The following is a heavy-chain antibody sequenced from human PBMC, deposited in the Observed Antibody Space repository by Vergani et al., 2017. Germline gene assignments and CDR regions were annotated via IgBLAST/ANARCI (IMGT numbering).Heavy chain of an antibody. J-gene: IGHJ5*02. D-gene: IGHD2-15*01. CDR2: IYHSGST. V-gene: IGHV4-38-2*01. Sequence: QVQLQESGPGLVKPSETLSLTCAVSGYSISSGYYWGWIRQPPGKGLEWIGSIYHSGSTYYNPSLKSRVTISVDPSKNQFSLKLSSVTAADTAVYYCARRGGGSGPYRFGFDPWGQGTLVTVSS. CDR1: GYSISSGYY. CDR3: ARRGGGSGPYRFGFDP.